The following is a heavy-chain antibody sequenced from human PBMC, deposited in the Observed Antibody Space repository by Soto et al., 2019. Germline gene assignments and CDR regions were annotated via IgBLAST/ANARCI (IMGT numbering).Heavy chain of an antibody. CDR3: ARHSSSWFSNWFDP. V-gene: IGHV4-59*08. CDR1: GGSISSYY. CDR2: IYYSGST. D-gene: IGHD6-13*01. Sequence: SETLSLTCTVSGGSISSYYWSWIRQPPGKGLEWVGYIYYSGSTNYNPSLKSRVTISVDTSKNQFSLKLSSVTAADTAVYYCARHSSSWFSNWFDPWGQGTLVTVS. J-gene: IGHJ5*02.